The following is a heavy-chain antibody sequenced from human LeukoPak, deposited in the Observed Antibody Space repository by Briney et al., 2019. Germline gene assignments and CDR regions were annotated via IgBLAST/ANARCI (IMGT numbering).Heavy chain of an antibody. V-gene: IGHV3-30*18. CDR2: ISYDGSNK. CDR1: GFTFSSYG. Sequence: GGSLRLSCAASGFTFSSYGMHWVRQAPGKGLEWVAVISYDGSNKYYADSVKGRFTISRDNSKNTLYLQMNSLRAEDTAVYYCAKVRGSSGYYQTLDFDYWGQGTLVTVSS. D-gene: IGHD3-22*01. J-gene: IGHJ4*02. CDR3: AKVRGSSGYYQTLDFDY.